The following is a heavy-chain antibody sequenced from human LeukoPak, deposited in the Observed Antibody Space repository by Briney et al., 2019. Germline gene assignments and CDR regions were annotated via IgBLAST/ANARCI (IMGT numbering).Heavy chain of an antibody. Sequence: ASVKIYCKASGYTFTSYDINCMRQATGQWLEWMGWMSPNSGNTGYAQKFQGRVTMTRNTSISTAYMELSSLRSEDTAVYYCARFDDSSGYYFAPLLGYYYGMDVWGQGTTVTVSS. D-gene: IGHD3-22*01. CDR3: ARFDDSSGYYFAPLLGYYYGMDV. V-gene: IGHV1-8*01. CDR1: GYTFTSYD. CDR2: MSPNSGNT. J-gene: IGHJ6*02.